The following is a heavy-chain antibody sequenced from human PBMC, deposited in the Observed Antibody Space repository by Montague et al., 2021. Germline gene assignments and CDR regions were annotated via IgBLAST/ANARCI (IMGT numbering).Heavy chain of an antibody. CDR3: ARGRLGKGDFDY. CDR2: MYYSGST. Sequence: TLSLTCTVSGDSLSSVGYSWTWIRQHAGKGLEWIGHMYYSGSTYYNPSFKSRVTISGDTSKNHFSLRLTSVTAADTAVYYCARGRLGKGDFDYWGQGTLVTVSS. V-gene: IGHV4-31*03. J-gene: IGHJ4*02. CDR1: GDSLSSVGYS. D-gene: IGHD3-10*01.